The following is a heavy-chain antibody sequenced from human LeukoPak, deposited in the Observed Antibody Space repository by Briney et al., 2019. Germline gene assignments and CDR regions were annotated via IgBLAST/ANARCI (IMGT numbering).Heavy chain of an antibody. Sequence: GGSLRLSCAASGLSFSTYGMHWVRQAPGKGLEWVAVIWYDGSNKYYADSVKGRFTISRDNSKNTLYLEMNSLRDEDTAVYYCASARNHVSPFDPWGQGTLVTVSS. D-gene: IGHD1-14*01. CDR2: IWYDGSNK. CDR1: GLSFSTYG. V-gene: IGHV3-33*01. CDR3: ASARNHVSPFDP. J-gene: IGHJ5*02.